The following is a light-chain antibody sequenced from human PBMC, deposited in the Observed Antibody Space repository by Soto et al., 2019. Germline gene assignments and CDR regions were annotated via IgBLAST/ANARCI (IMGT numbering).Light chain of an antibody. CDR2: DVS. J-gene: IGLJ2*01. CDR1: SSDVGGYNY. Sequence: QSALTQPASVSGSPGQSITIYCTGTSSDVGGYNYVSWYQQHPGKAPKLMIYDVSNRPSGVSNRFSGSKSGNPASLTISGLQAEDEADYYCSSYTSSSTVVFGGGNKVT. CDR3: SSYTSSSTVV. V-gene: IGLV2-14*01.